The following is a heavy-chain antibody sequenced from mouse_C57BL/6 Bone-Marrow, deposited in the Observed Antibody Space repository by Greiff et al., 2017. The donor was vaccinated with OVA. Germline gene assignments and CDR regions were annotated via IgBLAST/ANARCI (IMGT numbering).Heavy chain of an antibody. D-gene: IGHD2-3*01. Sequence: VQLQQPGAELVKPGASVKLSCKASGYTFTSYWMHWVKQRHGQGLEWIGMIHPNSGSTNYNEKFKSKATLTVDKSSSTAYMQLSSLTSEDSAVYYCAGDDGYFSWFAYWGQGTLVTVSA. CDR1: GYTFTSYW. CDR3: AGDDGYFSWFAY. V-gene: IGHV1-64*01. CDR2: IHPNSGST. J-gene: IGHJ3*01.